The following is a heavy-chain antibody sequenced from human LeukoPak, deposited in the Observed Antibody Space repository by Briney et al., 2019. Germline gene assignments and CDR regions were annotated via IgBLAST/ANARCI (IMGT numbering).Heavy chain of an antibody. CDR3: ARDRDGYNSNYFDY. CDR2: IIPILGIA. CDR1: GGTFSSYA. D-gene: IGHD5-24*01. V-gene: IGHV1-69*04. Sequence: SVKVSCKASGGTFSSYAISWVRQAPGQGLEWMGRIIPILGIANYAQKFQGRVTMTRDTSTSTVYMELSSLRSEDTAVYYCARDRDGYNSNYFDYWGQGTLVTVSS. J-gene: IGHJ4*02.